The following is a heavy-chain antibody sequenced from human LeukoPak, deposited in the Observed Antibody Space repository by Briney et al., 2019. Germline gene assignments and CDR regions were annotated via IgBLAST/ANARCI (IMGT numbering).Heavy chain of an antibody. J-gene: IGHJ4*02. CDR1: GFSFCNFA. Sequence: GGSLRLSCAVSGFSFCNFAMSWVRQAPGKGLEWVAAISGSGATTYYADSVKGRSTISRDNSNNTLYLEMHSLRAEDTAVYYCAKANPGAWYYFFDYWGQGTLVTVAS. CDR2: ISGSGATT. CDR3: AKANPGAWYYFFDY. D-gene: IGHD2-21*02. V-gene: IGHV3-23*01.